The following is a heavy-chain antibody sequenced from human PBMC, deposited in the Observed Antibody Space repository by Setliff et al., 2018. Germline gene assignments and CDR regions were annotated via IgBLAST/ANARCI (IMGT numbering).Heavy chain of an antibody. CDR3: ARDNTIVGATDY. D-gene: IGHD1-26*01. CDR2: IYTSGST. V-gene: IGHV4-61*02. J-gene: IGHJ4*02. CDR1: GGSISSGTYY. Sequence: TSETLSLTCTVSGGSISSGTYYWSWIRQPAGKGLEWIGRIYTSGSTNYNPSLKSRVTISVDTSKNQFSLKLSSVTAADTAVYFCARDNTIVGATDYWGQGTLVTVSS.